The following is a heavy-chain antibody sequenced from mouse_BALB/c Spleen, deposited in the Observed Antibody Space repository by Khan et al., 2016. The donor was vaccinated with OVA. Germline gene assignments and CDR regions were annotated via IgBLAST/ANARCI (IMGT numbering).Heavy chain of an antibody. J-gene: IGHJ3*01. D-gene: IGHD2-1*01. Sequence: QVQLQQSGAELVKPGASVKLSCKTSGYIFTSYWIQWVKQRPGQGLGWIGQIFPGTGTTYYNENFKGKATLTVDTSSSTAYMHLGSLTSEDSAVYFCARGYFGNYEFVFWGQGTLVTVSP. CDR3: ARGYFGNYEFVF. CDR1: GYIFTSYW. V-gene: IGHV1S132*01. CDR2: IFPGTGTT.